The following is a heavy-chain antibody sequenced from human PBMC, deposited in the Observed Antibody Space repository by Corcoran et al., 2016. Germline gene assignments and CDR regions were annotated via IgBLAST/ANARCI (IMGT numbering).Heavy chain of an antibody. J-gene: IGHJ2*01. V-gene: IGHV5-51*01. CDR2: IYPGDSDT. CDR3: ARRGYAWDDWYFDL. CDR1: GYTFASYW. Sequence: EVQLVQSGAEVKKSGESLMISCKGSGYTFASYWIAWVRQMPGKGLEWMGIIYPGDSDTRYSPSFQGQVTISADKSINTAYLQWRSLAASDTAMYYCARRGYAWDDWYFDLWGRGTLVTVSS. D-gene: IGHD3-16*01.